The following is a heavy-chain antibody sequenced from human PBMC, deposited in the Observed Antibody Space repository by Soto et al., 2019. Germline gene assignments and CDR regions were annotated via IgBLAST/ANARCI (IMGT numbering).Heavy chain of an antibody. CDR2: LSDSGGSI. CDR3: AKVSSSWYAGFFDL. Sequence: PGGSLRLSCVASGFTFSTDSMTWVRQAPGKGLEWVSGLSDSGGSIYYADSVKGRFTISRDNSMNTLYLQMNTLRAEDTAIYYCAKVSSSWYAGFFDLWGQGTLVTVSS. D-gene: IGHD6-13*01. J-gene: IGHJ4*02. CDR1: GFTFSTDS. V-gene: IGHV3-23*01.